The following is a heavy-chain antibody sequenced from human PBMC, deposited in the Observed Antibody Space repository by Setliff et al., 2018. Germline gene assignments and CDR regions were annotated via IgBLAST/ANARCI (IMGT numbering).Heavy chain of an antibody. J-gene: IGHJ5*02. Sequence: GWVRQMPGKGLEWIGSIFYSGTTYYNSALKSRVTISLDTSKNQFSLKLASMTAADTAIYYCARAPQYTNYWYALSWFDPWGQGTLVTVSS. CDR2: IFYSGTT. D-gene: IGHD2-8*02. V-gene: IGHV4-39*07. CDR3: ARAPQYTNYWYALSWFDP.